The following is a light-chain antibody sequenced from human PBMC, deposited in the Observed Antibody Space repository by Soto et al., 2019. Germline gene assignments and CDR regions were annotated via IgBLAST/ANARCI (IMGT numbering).Light chain of an antibody. CDR3: QQSYDSPLT. Sequence: DIVMTQSPASLALTLAERATITCKSSQTILNSSNNKNYLTWYQQKPGQPPKLLIYWASSRQSGVPDRFSGSGSVTDFTLTINNLQAEDVEVYYCQQSYDSPLTFGGVTKVEIK. CDR1: QTILNSSNNKNY. J-gene: IGKJ4*01. CDR2: WAS. V-gene: IGKV4-1*01.